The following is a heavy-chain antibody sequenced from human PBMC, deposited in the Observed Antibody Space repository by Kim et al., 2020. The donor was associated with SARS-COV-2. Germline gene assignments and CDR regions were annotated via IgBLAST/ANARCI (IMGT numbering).Heavy chain of an antibody. V-gene: IGHV3-20*04. CDR3: ERHEVTVTLRGGFDY. CDR2: INWNGGST. Sequence: GGSLRLSCAASGFTFDDYGMSWVRQAPGKGLEWVSGINWNGGSTGYADSVKGRFTISRDNAKNSLYLQMNSLRAEDTALYYCERHEVTVTLRGGFDYWGQGTLVTVSS. J-gene: IGHJ4*02. CDR1: GFTFDDYG. D-gene: IGHD4-17*01.